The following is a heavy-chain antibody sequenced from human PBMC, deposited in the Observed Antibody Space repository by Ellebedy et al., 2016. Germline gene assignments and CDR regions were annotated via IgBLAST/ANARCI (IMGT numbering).Heavy chain of an antibody. Sequence: SETLSLTCTVSGGSLSTYYWSWIRQPPGKGLEWLGDLFYTGSTNYNPSLRSRLTILLDKSKSQFSLNLTSVTAAATAVYYCARKGITIFGETDVFDLWGQGTVVTVSP. D-gene: IGHD3-3*01. CDR2: LFYTGST. V-gene: IGHV4-59*01. CDR3: ARKGITIFGETDVFDL. CDR1: GGSLSTYY. J-gene: IGHJ3*01.